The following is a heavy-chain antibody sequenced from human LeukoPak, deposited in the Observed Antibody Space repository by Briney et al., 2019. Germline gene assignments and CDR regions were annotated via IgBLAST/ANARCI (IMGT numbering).Heavy chain of an antibody. CDR1: GGSISSYY. J-gene: IGHJ4*02. V-gene: IGHV4-59*01. CDR3: AREDGHNDGYFDY. CDR2: IYYSGST. Sequence: PSETLSLTCTVSGGSISSYYWSLIRQPPGKGLEWIGYIYYSGSTNYNPSLKSRVTISVDTSKNQFSLKLSSVTAADTAVYYCAREDGHNDGYFDYWGQGTLVTVSS. D-gene: IGHD5-24*01.